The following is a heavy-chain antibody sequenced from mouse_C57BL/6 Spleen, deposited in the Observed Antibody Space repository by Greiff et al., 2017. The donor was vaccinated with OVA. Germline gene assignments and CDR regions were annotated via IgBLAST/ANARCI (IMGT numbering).Heavy chain of an antibody. CDR2: IDPSDSYT. V-gene: IGHV1-59*01. CDR1: GYTFTSYW. D-gene: IGHD2-2*01. CDR3: ARAYGYDVGYFDY. Sequence: QVQLQQPGAELVRPGTSVKLSCKASGYTFTSYWMHWVKQRPGQGLEWIGVIDPSDSYTNYNQKFKGKATLTVDTSSSTAYMQLSSLTSEDSAVYYGARAYGYDVGYFDYWGQGTTLTVSS. J-gene: IGHJ2*01.